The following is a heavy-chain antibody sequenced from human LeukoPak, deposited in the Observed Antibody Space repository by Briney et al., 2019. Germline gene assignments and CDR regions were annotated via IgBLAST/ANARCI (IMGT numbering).Heavy chain of an antibody. J-gene: IGHJ3*02. CDR1: GYIFTSYY. CDR3: ARPRSRDAFDI. V-gene: IGHV1-2*02. Sequence: GASVKVSCKASGYIFTSYYMHWVRQAPGQGLEWMGWINPNSGGTNYAQKFQGRVTMTRDTSISTAYMELSRLRSDDTAVYYCARPRSRDAFDIWGQGTMVTVSS. CDR2: INPNSGGT. D-gene: IGHD2-2*01.